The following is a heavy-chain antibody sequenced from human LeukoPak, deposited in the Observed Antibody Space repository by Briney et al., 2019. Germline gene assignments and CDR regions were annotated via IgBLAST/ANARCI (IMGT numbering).Heavy chain of an antibody. V-gene: IGHV3-30-3*01. CDR2: ISYDGSNK. D-gene: IGHD2-2*02. Sequence: GGSLRLSCAASGFTFSSYAMHWVRQAPGKGLEWVAVISYDGSNKYYADSVKGRFTISRDNSKNTLYLQMNSLRAEDTAVYYCARESWYCSSTSCYTNGFDYWGQETLVTVSS. CDR1: GFTFSSYA. CDR3: ARESWYCSSTSCYTNGFDY. J-gene: IGHJ4*02.